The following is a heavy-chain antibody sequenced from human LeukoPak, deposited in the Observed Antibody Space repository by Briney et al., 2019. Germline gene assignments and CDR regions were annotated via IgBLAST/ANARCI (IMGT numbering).Heavy chain of an antibody. Sequence: GGSLRLSCAASGFTFSSYAMSWVRQAPGKGLEWVSAISGSGGSTYYADSVKGRFTISRDNSKNTLYLQMNSLRAEDTAVYYCATRGIVVVPSAKRRTEYFQHWGQGTLVTVSS. CDR2: ISGSGGST. CDR3: ATRGIVVVPSAKRRTEYFQH. V-gene: IGHV3-23*01. CDR1: GFTFSSYA. J-gene: IGHJ1*01. D-gene: IGHD2-2*01.